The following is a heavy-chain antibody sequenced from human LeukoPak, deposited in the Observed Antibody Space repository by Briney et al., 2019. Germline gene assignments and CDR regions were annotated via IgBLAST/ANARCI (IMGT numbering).Heavy chain of an antibody. CDR1: GGTFSSYA. Sequence: ASVRVSCKASGGTFSSYAISGVRQAPGQGLEWMGGMIPMFGTANYAQKFQGRVTITADESTSTAYMELSSLRSEDTAVYYCARQGAYCGGDCYSGGFNWFDPWGQGTLVTVSS. D-gene: IGHD2-21*02. V-gene: IGHV1-69*13. CDR2: MIPMFGTA. CDR3: ARQGAYCGGDCYSGGFNWFDP. J-gene: IGHJ5*02.